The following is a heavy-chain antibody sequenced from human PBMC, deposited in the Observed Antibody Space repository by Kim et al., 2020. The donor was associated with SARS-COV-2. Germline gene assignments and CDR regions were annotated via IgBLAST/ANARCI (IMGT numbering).Heavy chain of an antibody. CDR3: ARTSGSGSRYFDY. D-gene: IGHD3-10*01. J-gene: IGHJ4*02. V-gene: IGHV4-59*01. Sequence: YNPSLKSRVTISVDTSKNRCSLELSSVTAADTALYYCARTSGSGSRYFDYWGQGALVTVSS.